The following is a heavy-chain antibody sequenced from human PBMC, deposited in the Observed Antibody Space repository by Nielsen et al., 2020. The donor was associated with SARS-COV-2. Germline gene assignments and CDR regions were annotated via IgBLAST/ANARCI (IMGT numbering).Heavy chain of an antibody. J-gene: IGHJ4*02. Sequence: GGSLRLSCAASGFTFDDYAMHWVRQAPGKGLEWVSGISWNSGSIGYADSVKGRFTISRDNAKNSLYLQMNSLRAEDTALYYCAREFALRDTAYFDYWGQGTLVTVSS. V-gene: IGHV3-9*01. CDR2: ISWNSGSI. D-gene: IGHD5-18*01. CDR3: AREFALRDTAYFDY. CDR1: GFTFDDYA.